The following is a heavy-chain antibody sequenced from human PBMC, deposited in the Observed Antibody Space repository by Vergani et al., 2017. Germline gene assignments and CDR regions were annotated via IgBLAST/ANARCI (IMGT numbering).Heavy chain of an antibody. V-gene: IGHV1-69*13. CDR1: GGIVSNYA. D-gene: IGHD4-11*01. Sequence: QVQLVQSGDEVKKPGSSVKVSCKASGGIVSNYAITWVRQAPGHGLEWLGRIITVFGTTDYGQRFQGRVTITADESTSTAYMELSSLTSDDAAMYYCAKTGMTTATYYGMDVWGQGTTVTVSS. CDR3: AKTGMTTATYYGMDV. CDR2: IITVFGTT. J-gene: IGHJ6*02.